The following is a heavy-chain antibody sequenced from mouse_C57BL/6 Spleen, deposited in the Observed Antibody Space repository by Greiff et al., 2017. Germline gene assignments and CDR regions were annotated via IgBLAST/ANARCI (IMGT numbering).Heavy chain of an antibody. CDR1: GYTFTSYW. D-gene: IGHD2-10*01. V-gene: IGHV1-50*01. Sequence: QVHVKQPGAELVKPGASVKLSCKASGYTFTSYWMQWVKQRPGQGLEWIGEIDPSDSYTNYNQKFKGKATLTVDTSSSTAYMQLSSLTSEDSAVYYCARSYYDYYAMDYWGQGTSVTVSS. CDR3: ARSYYDYYAMDY. CDR2: IDPSDSYT. J-gene: IGHJ4*01.